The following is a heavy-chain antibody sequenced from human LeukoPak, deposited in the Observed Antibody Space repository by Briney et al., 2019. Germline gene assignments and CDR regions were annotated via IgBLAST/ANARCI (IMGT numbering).Heavy chain of an antibody. J-gene: IGHJ6*02. D-gene: IGHD3-16*01. CDR2: ISSDGSVT. Sequence: GGSLRLSCAVSGFSFTNYWMHWVRQDPGKGLVWVSYISSDGSVTKYADSVKGRFTISRDNAKNSLYLQMNSLRDDDTAVYYCAKDGALYYGMDVWGQGTTVTVSS. CDR3: AKDGALYYGMDV. CDR1: GFSFTNYW. V-gene: IGHV3-74*03.